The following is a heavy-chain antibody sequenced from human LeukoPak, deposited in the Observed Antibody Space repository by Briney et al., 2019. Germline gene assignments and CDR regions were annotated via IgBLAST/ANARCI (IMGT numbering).Heavy chain of an antibody. J-gene: IGHJ5*02. V-gene: IGHV1-2*06. CDR1: GFTFNIYF. CDR3: TRTHIPYCAGKSCYSFDP. D-gene: IGHD2-21*01. CDR2: INPNNGDT. Sequence: ASMKVSCKASGFTFNIYFLHWVRQAPGQGLEYMGRINPNNGDTNYAQKFQGRVTMTRDTATDTAYLELSRLTSGDTAVYYCTRTHIPYCAGKSCYSFDPWGQGTLVTGSS.